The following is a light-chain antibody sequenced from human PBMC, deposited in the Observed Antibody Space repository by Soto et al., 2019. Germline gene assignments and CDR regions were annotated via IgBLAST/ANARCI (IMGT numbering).Light chain of an antibody. CDR3: NSFRVSHLYV. V-gene: IGLV2-14*01. CDR2: EVS. J-gene: IGLJ1*01. Sequence: QSVLTQPASVSGSPGQSITISCTGTSSDVGGYNYVSWYQQHPGKAPKLMIYEVSDRPSGVSNRFSGSKSGNTASLTISGLQADDEAVYYCNSFRVSHLYVFGTGTKVTVL. CDR1: SSDVGGYNY.